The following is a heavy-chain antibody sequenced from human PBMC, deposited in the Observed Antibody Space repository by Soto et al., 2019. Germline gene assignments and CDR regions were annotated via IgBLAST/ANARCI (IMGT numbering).Heavy chain of an antibody. D-gene: IGHD4-17*01. Sequence: GASVKVSCKASGYTFTSYGISWVRQAPGQGLERMGWISAYNGNTNYAQKLQGRVTMTTDTSTSTAYMELRSLRSDDTAVYYCAWTLNGDYAYYFSMDVWGKGTTVTSP. CDR3: AWTLNGDYAYYFSMDV. V-gene: IGHV1-18*01. J-gene: IGHJ6*03. CDR2: ISAYNGNT. CDR1: GYTFTSYG.